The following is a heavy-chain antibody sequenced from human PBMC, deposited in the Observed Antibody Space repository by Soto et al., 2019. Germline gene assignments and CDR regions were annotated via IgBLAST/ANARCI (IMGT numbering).Heavy chain of an antibody. Sequence: SETLSLTCTVSGGSVSGYYWGWIRQPPGRGLEYIGHIHYSGSTNYNPSLKSRVTMSVDASRNQFSLKLNSVTAADTAVYFCARHSNSGSYPLDCWGQGTLVT. CDR2: IHYSGST. CDR3: ARHSNSGSYPLDC. CDR1: GGSVSGYY. V-gene: IGHV4-59*08. J-gene: IGHJ4*02. D-gene: IGHD3-10*01.